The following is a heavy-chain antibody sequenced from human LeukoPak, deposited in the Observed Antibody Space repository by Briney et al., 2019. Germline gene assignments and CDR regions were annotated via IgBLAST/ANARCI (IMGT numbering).Heavy chain of an antibody. CDR2: IYYSGST. CDR3: ARDRGGIAARIDY. J-gene: IGHJ4*02. V-gene: IGHV4-59*01. CDR1: GGSISSYY. D-gene: IGHD6-6*01. Sequence: SETLTLTCTVSGGSISSYYWSWIRQPPGKGLEWIGYIYYSGSTNYNPSLKSRVTISVDTSKNQFSLKLSSVTAADTAVYYCARDRGGIAARIDYWGQGTLVTVSS.